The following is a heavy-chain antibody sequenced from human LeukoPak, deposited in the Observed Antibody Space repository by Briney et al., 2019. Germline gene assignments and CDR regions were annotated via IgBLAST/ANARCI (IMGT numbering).Heavy chain of an antibody. Sequence: GASVKVSCKASGYTFTSYYMHWVRQAPGQGLEWMGIINPSGGSTGYAQKFQGRVTMTRDMSTSTVYMELSSLRSEDTAVYYCAGGIEMATISDAFDIWGQGTMVTVSS. CDR2: INPSGGST. J-gene: IGHJ3*02. CDR3: AGGIEMATISDAFDI. D-gene: IGHD5-24*01. V-gene: IGHV1-46*01. CDR1: GYTFTSYY.